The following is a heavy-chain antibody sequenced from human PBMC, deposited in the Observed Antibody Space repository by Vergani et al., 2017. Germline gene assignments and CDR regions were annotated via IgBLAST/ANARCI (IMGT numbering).Heavy chain of an antibody. CDR2: ISGSGGSP. J-gene: IGHJ4*02. Sequence: VQLVESGGGVVQPGRSLRLSCAASGFTFSSYAMSWVRQAPGKGLEWVSAISGSGGSPYYADTVKGRFTMSRDHSKNTLYLQMNSLRAEDTAVYYCAKVAVTAIAYFDYWGQGTLVTVSS. CDR1: GFTFSSYA. D-gene: IGHD2-21*02. CDR3: AKVAVTAIAYFDY. V-gene: IGHV3-23*04.